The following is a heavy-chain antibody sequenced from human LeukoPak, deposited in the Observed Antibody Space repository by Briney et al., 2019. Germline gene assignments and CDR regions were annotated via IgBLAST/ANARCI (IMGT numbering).Heavy chain of an antibody. J-gene: IGHJ4*02. CDR2: IKSKTDGGTT. CDR3: TTDGLYYYDSSGYYPFDY. Sequence: PGGSLRLSCAASGFTFSNAWMSWVRQAPGKGLEWVGRIKSKTDGGTTDYAAPVKGRFTISRDDSKNTLYLQMNSLKTEDTAVYYCTTDGLYYYDSSGYYPFDYWGQGTLVTVSS. D-gene: IGHD3-22*01. CDR1: GFTFSNAW. V-gene: IGHV3-15*01.